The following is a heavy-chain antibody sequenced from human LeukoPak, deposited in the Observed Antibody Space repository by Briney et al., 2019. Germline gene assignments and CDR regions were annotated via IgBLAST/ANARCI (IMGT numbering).Heavy chain of an antibody. CDR1: ALSVSRNY. CDR3: ARDRGHFDY. V-gene: IGHV3-53*01. CDR2: IYTGTTT. D-gene: IGHD3-10*01. Sequence: GGSLRLSCAASALSVSRNYISWVRQAPGKGLEWVSFIYTGTTTFYADSVKGRFTISRDNSRNTVYLDLNSLRVDDTAVYYCARDRGHFDYWGPGTLVTVSS. J-gene: IGHJ4*02.